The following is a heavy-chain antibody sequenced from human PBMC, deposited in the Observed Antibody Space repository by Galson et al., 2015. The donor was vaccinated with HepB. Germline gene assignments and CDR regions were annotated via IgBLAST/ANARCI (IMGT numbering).Heavy chain of an antibody. D-gene: IGHD4-23*01. CDR3: ARAGGNPPVIDFDY. CDR1: GFTFSLYW. Sequence: SLRLSCAASGFTFSLYWMTWVRQTPGKGLECVANIKTDGSEKDYVDSVKGRVTITRDTSASTAYMELSSLRSEDTAVYYCARAGGNPPVIDFDYWGQGTLVTVSS. J-gene: IGHJ4*02. CDR2: IKTDGSEK. V-gene: IGHV3-7*01.